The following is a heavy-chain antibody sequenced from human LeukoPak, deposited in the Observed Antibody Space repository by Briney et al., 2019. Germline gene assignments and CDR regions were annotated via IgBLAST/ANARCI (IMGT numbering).Heavy chain of an antibody. Sequence: ASVKVSCKASGFTFTSSAVQWVRQARGQRLEWIGWIVVGSGNTNYAQRFQERVTITRDMSTSTAYMELSSQRSEDTAVYYCAAGGPGHYWYFDLWGRGTLVTVSS. J-gene: IGHJ2*01. D-gene: IGHD7-27*01. V-gene: IGHV1-58*01. CDR3: AAGGPGHYWYFDL. CDR1: GFTFTSSA. CDR2: IVVGSGNT.